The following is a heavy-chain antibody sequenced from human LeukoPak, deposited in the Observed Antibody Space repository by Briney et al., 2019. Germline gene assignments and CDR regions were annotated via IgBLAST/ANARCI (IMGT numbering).Heavy chain of an antibody. D-gene: IGHD2-2*01. J-gene: IGHJ4*02. CDR2: ISGSGGST. Sequence: GGSLRLSCAASGFTFSIYAMSWVRQAPGKGLEWVSAISGSGGSTYYADSVKGRFTISRDNSKNTLYLQMNSLRAEDTAVYYCAKITASRPAHEFDYWGQGTLVTVSS. CDR3: AKITASRPAHEFDY. V-gene: IGHV3-23*01. CDR1: GFTFSIYA.